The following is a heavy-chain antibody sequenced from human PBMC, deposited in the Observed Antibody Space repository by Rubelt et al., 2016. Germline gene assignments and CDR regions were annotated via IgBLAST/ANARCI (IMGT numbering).Heavy chain of an antibody. CDR1: GFTFSSYA. J-gene: IGHJ2*01. Sequence: QVQLVESGGGVVQPGRSLRLSCAASGFTFSSYAMHWVRQAPGKGLEWVSVISYDGSNKYYADSVKGRFTISRDNSKNTLYLQMNSLRAEDTAVYYCARDGAYGDYVGWYFDLWGRGTLVTVSS. D-gene: IGHD4-17*01. V-gene: IGHV3-30*04. CDR2: ISYDGSNK. CDR3: ARDGAYGDYVGWYFDL.